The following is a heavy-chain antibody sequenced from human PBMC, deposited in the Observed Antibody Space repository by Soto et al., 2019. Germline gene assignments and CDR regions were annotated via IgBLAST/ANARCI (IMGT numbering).Heavy chain of an antibody. Sequence: GVSLRLSCTPSGFTFGDYAMSWGRQAPRKGPYSVVSIRSKAYGATTEYSASVKGRFTISRDDSKSIAYLQMNSLKTEDTAVYYCTRVVGSMVVTAPDYYYGMDVWGQGNTVTVSS. CDR1: GFTFGDYA. CDR3: TRVVGSMVVTAPDYYYGMDV. D-gene: IGHD2-21*02. V-gene: IGHV3-49*04. CDR2: IRSKAYGATT. J-gene: IGHJ6*01.